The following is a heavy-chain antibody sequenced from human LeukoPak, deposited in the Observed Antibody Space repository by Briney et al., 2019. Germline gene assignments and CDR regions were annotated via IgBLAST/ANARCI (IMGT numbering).Heavy chain of an antibody. CDR2: ISGSGGST. D-gene: IGHD1-26*01. CDR1: GFTFRNYV. CDR3: ARRGISGSYFSPPLDY. Sequence: GGSLRLSCAASGFTFRNYVVSWVRQAPGKGLEWVSGISGSGGSTYYADSVKGRFTISRDNSKNTLYLQMNSLRAEDTAVYYCARRGISGSYFSPPLDYWGQGTLVTVSS. V-gene: IGHV3-23*01. J-gene: IGHJ4*02.